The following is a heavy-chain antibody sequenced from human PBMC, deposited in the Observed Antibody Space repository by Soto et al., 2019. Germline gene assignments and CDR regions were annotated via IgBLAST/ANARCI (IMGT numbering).Heavy chain of an antibody. CDR1: GFSLSNARMG. J-gene: IGHJ4*02. V-gene: IGHV2-26*01. CDR3: AHRPGLSMSFDY. CDR2: IFSNDEK. Sequence: SGPTLVNPTETLTLTCTVSGFSLSNARMGVSWIRQPPGKALEWLAHIFSNDEKSYSTSLKSRLTISKDTSKSQVVLTMTNMDPVDTGTYYCAHRPGLSMSFDYWGQGALVTVSS. D-gene: IGHD3-22*01.